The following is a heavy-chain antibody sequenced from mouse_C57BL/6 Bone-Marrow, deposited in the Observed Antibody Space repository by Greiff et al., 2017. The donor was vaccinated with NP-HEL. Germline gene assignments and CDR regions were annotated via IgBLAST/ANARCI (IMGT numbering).Heavy chain of an antibody. Sequence: EVMLVESEGGLVQPGSSMKLSCTASGFTFSDYYMAWVRQVPEKGLEWVANINYDGSSTYYLDSLKSRFIISRDNAKNILYLQMSSLKSEDTATYYCARAVTGYYAMDYWGQGTSVTVSS. CDR2: INYDGSST. CDR1: GFTFSDYY. CDR3: ARAVTGYYAMDY. V-gene: IGHV5-16*01. J-gene: IGHJ4*01. D-gene: IGHD4-1*01.